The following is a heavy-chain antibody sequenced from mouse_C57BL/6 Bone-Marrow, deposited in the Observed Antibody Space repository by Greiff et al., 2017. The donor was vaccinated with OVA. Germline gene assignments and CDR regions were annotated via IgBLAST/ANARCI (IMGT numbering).Heavy chain of an antibody. CDR2: IYPGDGDT. D-gene: IGHD1-1*01. CDR3: GASVYYGSSLNFDY. Sequence: VMLVESGPELVKPGASVKISCKASGYAFSSSWMNWVKQRPGKGLEWIGRIYPGDGDTNYNGKFKGKATLPAGKSSSTAYMQLSSLTSEDSAVYFCGASVYYGSSLNFDYWGQGTTLTVSS. CDR1: GYAFSSSW. V-gene: IGHV1-82*01. J-gene: IGHJ2*01.